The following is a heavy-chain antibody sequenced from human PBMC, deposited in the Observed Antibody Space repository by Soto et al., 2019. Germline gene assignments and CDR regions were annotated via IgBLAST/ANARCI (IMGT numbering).Heavy chain of an antibody. Sequence: PGGSLRLSCAASGFTFSSYAMHWVRQAPGKGLAWVAVISYDGSNKYYADSVKGRFTISRDTSKNTLYLQMNSLRAEDTAVYDCARDHVVVVADTFHGPDYYYYGMDVWGQGTTVTVSS. J-gene: IGHJ6*02. V-gene: IGHV3-30-3*01. D-gene: IGHD2-15*01. CDR2: ISYDGSNK. CDR1: GFTFSSYA. CDR3: ARDHVVVVADTFHGPDYYYYGMDV.